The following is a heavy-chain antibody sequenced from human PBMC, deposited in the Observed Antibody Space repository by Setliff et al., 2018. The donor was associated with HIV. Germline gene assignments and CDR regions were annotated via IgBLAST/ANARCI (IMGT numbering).Heavy chain of an antibody. V-gene: IGHV3-66*01. Sequence: AGGSLRLSCAASGFTFSSYSMNWVRQAPGKGLEWVSIIYSDDYTKYADSLKGRFTISRDNSKNTLYLQMNSLRAEDTAVYYCAKADQYGSDYGMDVWGQGTTVTVSS. J-gene: IGHJ6*02. CDR1: GFTFSSYS. D-gene: IGHD3-10*01. CDR3: AKADQYGSDYGMDV. CDR2: IYSDDYT.